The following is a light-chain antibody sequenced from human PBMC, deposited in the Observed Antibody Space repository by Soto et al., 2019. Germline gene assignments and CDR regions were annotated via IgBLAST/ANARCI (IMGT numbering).Light chain of an antibody. CDR3: QQYGSSPQT. CDR2: GAS. J-gene: IGKJ4*01. CDR1: QSVSNNY. V-gene: IGKV3-20*01. Sequence: EIVLTQSPGTLSLSTGERATLSCRASQSVSNNYLAWYQQKPGQAPRLLIYGASSRATGIPDRFSGSGSGTDFTLTISRLEPEDFAVYYCQQYGSSPQTFGGGTNV.